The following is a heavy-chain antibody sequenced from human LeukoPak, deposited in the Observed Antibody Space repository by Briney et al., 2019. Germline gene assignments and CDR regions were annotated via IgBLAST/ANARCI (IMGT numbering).Heavy chain of an antibody. CDR3: ARGWGYSYGWVDYFDY. CDR2: INPSGGST. CDR1: GYTFTGYY. D-gene: IGHD5-18*01. Sequence: GASVKVSCKASGYTFTGYYMHWVRQAPGQGLEWMGIINPSGGSTSYAQKFQGRVTMTRDTSTSTVYMELSSLRSEDTAVYYCARGWGYSYGWVDYFDYWGQGTLVTVSS. V-gene: IGHV1-46*01. J-gene: IGHJ4*02.